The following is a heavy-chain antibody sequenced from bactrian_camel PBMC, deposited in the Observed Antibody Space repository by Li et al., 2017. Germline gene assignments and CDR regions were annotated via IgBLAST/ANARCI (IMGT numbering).Heavy chain of an antibody. Sequence: HVQLVESGGGSVQAGGSLRLSCAASGYTDNSDCMGWYRRAPGNECDLVSSLTWDGTTYYDDSVKGRFTISHDNTKNTVYLQMNNLKPEDTAAYHCLTIEGGIPITTFPSCDHWGQGTQVTVS. V-gene: IGHV3S53*01. J-gene: IGHJ4*01. D-gene: IGHD2*01. CDR3: LTIEGGIPITTFPSCDH. CDR1: GYTDNSDC. CDR2: LTWDGTT.